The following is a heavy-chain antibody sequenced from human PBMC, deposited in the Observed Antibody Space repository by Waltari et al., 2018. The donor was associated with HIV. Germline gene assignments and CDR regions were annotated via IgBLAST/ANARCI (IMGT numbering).Heavy chain of an antibody. CDR3: AKDSGGSRYRYFEF. Sequence: DSVKGRFTISRDNSKNTVSLQMNSLRTEDTAAYHCAKDSGGSRYRYFEFWGQGTLVTVSS. D-gene: IGHD2-15*01. V-gene: IGHV3-30*02. J-gene: IGHJ4*02.